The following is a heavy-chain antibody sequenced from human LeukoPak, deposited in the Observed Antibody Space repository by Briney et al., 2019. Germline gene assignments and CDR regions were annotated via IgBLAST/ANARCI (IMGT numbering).Heavy chain of an antibody. Sequence: SETLSLTCAVYGGSFSGYYWSWIRQTPGKGLEWIGEINHSGSTNYNPSLKSRVTISVDTSKNQFSLKLSSVTAADTAVYYCARGSHMVRGDNWFDPWGQGTLVTVSS. V-gene: IGHV4-34*01. CDR2: INHSGST. J-gene: IGHJ5*02. CDR1: GGSFSGYY. D-gene: IGHD3-10*01. CDR3: ARGSHMVRGDNWFDP.